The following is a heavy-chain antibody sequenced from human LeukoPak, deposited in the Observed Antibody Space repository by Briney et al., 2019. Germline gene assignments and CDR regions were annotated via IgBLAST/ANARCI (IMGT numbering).Heavy chain of an antibody. CDR3: ARPNEHYYDSSGYLIYFDY. CDR1: GYTFTSHS. D-gene: IGHD3-22*01. CDR2: INTNTGNP. V-gene: IGHV7-4-1*02. J-gene: IGHJ4*02. Sequence: ASVKVSCKAPGYTFTSHSINWVRQAPGQGLEWMGWINTNTGNPTYAQGFTGRFVFSLDTSVSTAYLQISSLKAEDTAVYYCARPNEHYYDSSGYLIYFDYWGQGTLVTVSS.